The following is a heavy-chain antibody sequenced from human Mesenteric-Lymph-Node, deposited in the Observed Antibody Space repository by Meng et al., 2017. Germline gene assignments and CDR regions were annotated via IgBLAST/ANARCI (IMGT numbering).Heavy chain of an antibody. CDR1: GFTFSSFE. CDR2: IRNKANSYNT. Sequence: GESLKISCAASGFTFSSFEMDWFRQAPGTGPEWVGRIRNKANSYNTEYAASVKGRFTISRDDSESSVYLQMDSLKSEDTAVYYCGRVGGWMGGTNAFDFWGQGTTVTVSS. D-gene: IGHD1-14*01. V-gene: IGHV3-72*01. J-gene: IGHJ3*01. CDR3: GRVGGWMGGTNAFDF.